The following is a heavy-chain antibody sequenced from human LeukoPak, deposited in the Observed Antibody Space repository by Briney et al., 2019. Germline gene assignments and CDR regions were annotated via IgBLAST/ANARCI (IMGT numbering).Heavy chain of an antibody. CDR3: TTLPPYIGHCSSTSCYFRTFDY. Sequence: GGSLRLSCAASGFTFSNAWMSWVRQAPGKGLEWVGRIKSKTDGGTTDYAAPVKGRFTISRDDSKNTLYLQMNSLKTEDTAVYYCTTLPPYIGHCSSTSCYFRTFDYWGQGTLVTVSS. V-gene: IGHV3-15*01. CDR1: GFTFSNAW. CDR2: IKSKTDGGTT. D-gene: IGHD2-2*01. J-gene: IGHJ4*02.